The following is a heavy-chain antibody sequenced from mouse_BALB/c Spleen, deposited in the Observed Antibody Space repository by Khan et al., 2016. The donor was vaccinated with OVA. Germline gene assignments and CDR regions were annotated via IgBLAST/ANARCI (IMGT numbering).Heavy chain of an antibody. CDR1: GFTFSSFG. Sequence: EVELVESGGGLVQPGGSRKLSCAASGFTFSSFGMHWVRQAPEKGLEWVAYIGSDSSTFYYADTVKGRFTISRDTPKNTLLLQMTTLRSEDTAMYDCASSRFRSRIDSWGQGTPVTVSA. CDR3: ASSRFRSRIDS. CDR2: IGSDSSTF. J-gene: IGHJ3*01. D-gene: IGHD3-2*02. V-gene: IGHV5-17*02.